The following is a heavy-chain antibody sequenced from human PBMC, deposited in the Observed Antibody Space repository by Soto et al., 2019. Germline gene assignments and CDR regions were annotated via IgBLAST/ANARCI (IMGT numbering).Heavy chain of an antibody. V-gene: IGHV3-72*01. Sequence: GGSLRLSCAASGFTFSDHYMDWVRQAPGKGLEWVGRTRNKANSYTTEYAASVKGRITISRDDSKNSLYLQMNSLKTEDTAVYYCARTETGDAFDIWGQGTMVTVSS. D-gene: IGHD7-27*01. CDR1: GFTFSDHY. CDR2: TRNKANSYTT. CDR3: ARTETGDAFDI. J-gene: IGHJ3*02.